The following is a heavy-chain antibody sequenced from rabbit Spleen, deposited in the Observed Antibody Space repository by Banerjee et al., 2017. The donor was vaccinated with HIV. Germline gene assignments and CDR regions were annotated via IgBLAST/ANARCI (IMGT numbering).Heavy chain of an antibody. V-gene: IGHV1S43*01. CDR1: GIDFTNYY. Sequence: QEQLTETGGGLVQPGGSLTLSCKAAGIDFTNYYISWVRQAPGKGLEWIGIIYAAKGSTNYASWGNGRCTISSDTAQSTVDLKMTSLTAADTATYFCARAIVPWLALTRLDLWGQGTLVTVS. D-gene: IGHD3-1*01. CDR2: IYAAKGST. J-gene: IGHJ3*01. CDR3: ARAIVPWLALTRLDL.